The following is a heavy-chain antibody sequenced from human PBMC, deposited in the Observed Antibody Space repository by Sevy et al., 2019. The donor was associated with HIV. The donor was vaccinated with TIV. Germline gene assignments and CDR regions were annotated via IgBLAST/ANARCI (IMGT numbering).Heavy chain of an antibody. CDR2: LSFGCGKI. Sequence: GGSLRLSCAASGFAFYDYSMSWIRQAPGKGLEWVATLSFGCGKINYADSVKGRFTISSVNSKNSFYLQMDNLRVEDTAIYYCAREGCTRPHDYWGQGTRVTVSS. CDR3: AREGCTRPHDY. D-gene: IGHD2-8*01. CDR1: GFAFYDYS. V-gene: IGHV3-23*01. J-gene: IGHJ4*02.